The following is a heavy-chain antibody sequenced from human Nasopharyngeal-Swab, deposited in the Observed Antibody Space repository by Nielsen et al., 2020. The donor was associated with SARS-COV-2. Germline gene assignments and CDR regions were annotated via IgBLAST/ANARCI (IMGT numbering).Heavy chain of an antibody. V-gene: IGHV3-74*01. J-gene: IGHJ4*02. CDR3: ARGTFSSGLTH. CDR2: INSDVSST. D-gene: IGHD3-22*01. Sequence: GESLKISCTASEFNFGSYWMHWVRQAPGKGLVWVSRINSDVSSTSYADSVKGRFTISRDNAKNTLYLQMNSLRAEDTAVYYCARGTFSSGLTHWGQGTLVTVSS. CDR1: EFNFGSYW.